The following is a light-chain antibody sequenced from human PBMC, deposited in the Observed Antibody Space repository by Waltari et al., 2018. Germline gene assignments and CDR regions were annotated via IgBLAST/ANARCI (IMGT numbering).Light chain of an antibody. Sequence: ETVMTQSPATLSLSPGERATLSCRASQSVRSKFAWYQQKPGQAPRLLIYGASTRATGIPARCSCSGSGTEFTLTISSLQSEDFAVYYCQQYNNWPPTFGQGTKVEIK. V-gene: IGKV3-15*01. CDR1: QSVRSK. CDR3: QQYNNWPPT. J-gene: IGKJ1*01. CDR2: GAS.